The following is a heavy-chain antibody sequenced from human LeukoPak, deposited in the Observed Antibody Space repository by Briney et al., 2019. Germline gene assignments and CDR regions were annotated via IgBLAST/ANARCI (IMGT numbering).Heavy chain of an antibody. CDR3: ARDSYYYDSSGYNDY. CDR2: IKPNSGGT. Sequence: ASVKVSCKASGYTFTGYYIHWVRQAPGQGREWMGWIKPNSGGTNYAQKFQGRVTMTRDTSISTAYMELSRLRSDDTAVYYCARDSYYYDSSGYNDYWGQGTRVTVSS. J-gene: IGHJ4*02. V-gene: IGHV1-2*02. D-gene: IGHD3-22*01. CDR1: GYTFTGYY.